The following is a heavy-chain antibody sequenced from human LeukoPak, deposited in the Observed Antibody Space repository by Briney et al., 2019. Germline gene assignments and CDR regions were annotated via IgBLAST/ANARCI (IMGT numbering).Heavy chain of an antibody. CDR1: GGSISSYY. J-gene: IGHJ4*02. D-gene: IGHD1-26*01. Sequence: SETLSLTCTVSGGSISSYYWSWIRQPPGKGLEWIGYIYSRRSTRGSTNYNPSLKSRVTISLDTSKNQFSLELSSVTAADTAVYYCARDQEYSGSYYRYFDSWGQGTLVTVSS. CDR2: IYSRRSTRGST. CDR3: ARDQEYSGSYYRYFDS. V-gene: IGHV4-59*01.